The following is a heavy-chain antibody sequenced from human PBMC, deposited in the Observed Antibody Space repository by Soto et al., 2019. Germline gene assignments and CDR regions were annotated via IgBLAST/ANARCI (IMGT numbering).Heavy chain of an antibody. V-gene: IGHV1-8*01. D-gene: IGHD2-15*01. CDR1: GYTFTSYD. Sequence: ASVKVSCKASGYTFTSYDINWVRQATGQGLEWMGWMNPNSGNTVYAQKFRGRVTMTRNTSISTAYMELSSLRSEDTAVYYCARGYCSGGSCYQLLFDYWGQGTLVTVSS. J-gene: IGHJ4*02. CDR2: MNPNSGNT. CDR3: ARGYCSGGSCYQLLFDY.